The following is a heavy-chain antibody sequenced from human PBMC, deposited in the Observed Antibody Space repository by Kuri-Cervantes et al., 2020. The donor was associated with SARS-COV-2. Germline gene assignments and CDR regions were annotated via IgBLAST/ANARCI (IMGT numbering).Heavy chain of an antibody. V-gene: IGHV3-30*02. CDR3: ARVDPTMTPDY. D-gene: IGHD3-22*01. CDR1: GFTFSSYG. CDR2: TRFDGGNK. Sequence: GESLKISCAASGFTFSSYGMHWVRQAPGKGLEWVAFTRFDGGNKYYADSVKGRFTISRDNSKNSLYLQMNSLRAEDTAVYYCARVDPTMTPDYWGQGTLVTVSS. J-gene: IGHJ4*02.